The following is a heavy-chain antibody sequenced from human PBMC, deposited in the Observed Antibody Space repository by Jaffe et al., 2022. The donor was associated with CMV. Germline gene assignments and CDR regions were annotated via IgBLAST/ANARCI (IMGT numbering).Heavy chain of an antibody. CDR1: GFIFSNYG. D-gene: IGHD2-2*01. V-gene: IGHV3-30*18. J-gene: IGHJ5*01. CDR2: ISYDGSQK. CDR3: AKTEFGYASGWFDY. Sequence: QVQLVESGGGVVQPGRSLRLSCAASGFIFSNYGMHWVRQAPGKGLEWVAVISYDGSQKYYADSVKGRFTISRDNSKNTLYLQLNSLRGNDTALYYCAKTEFGYASGWFDYWGQGALVTVSS.